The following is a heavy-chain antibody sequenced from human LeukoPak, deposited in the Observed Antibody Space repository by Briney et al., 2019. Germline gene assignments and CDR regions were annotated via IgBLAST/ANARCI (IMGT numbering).Heavy chain of an antibody. J-gene: IGHJ4*02. CDR1: GGSINSGSYY. D-gene: IGHD1-26*01. V-gene: IGHV4-39*01. CDR3: ARLPLTSGSYHY. Sequence: SETLSLTCTVSGGSINSGSYYWGWIRQPPGKGLEWIGSIYYSGSTYYNPSLKSRVTISVDTSRSQFSLKLSSVTAADTAVYYCARLPLTSGSYHYWGQGTLLTVSS. CDR2: IYYSGST.